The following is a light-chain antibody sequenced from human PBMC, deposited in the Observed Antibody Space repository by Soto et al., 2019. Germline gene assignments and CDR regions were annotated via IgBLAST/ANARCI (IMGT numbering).Light chain of an antibody. CDR2: TNS. V-gene: IGLV1-40*01. J-gene: IGLJ3*02. Sequence: QSVLTQPPSVSGAPGQGVTISCAGTSSNIGAGYYVHWYQQLPGTAPKLLIYTNSNRPSGVPDRFSGSKSGTSASLAITGLQAADEADYYCQSYDSSLSALVFGGGTKLTVL. CDR1: SSNIGAGYY. CDR3: QSYDSSLSALV.